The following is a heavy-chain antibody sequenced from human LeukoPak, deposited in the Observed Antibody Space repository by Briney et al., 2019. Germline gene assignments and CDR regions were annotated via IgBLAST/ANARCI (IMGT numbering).Heavy chain of an antibody. CDR1: GFTFSSFG. J-gene: IGHJ6*02. CDR2: ISNDGSNK. D-gene: IGHD2-2*02. CDR3: AKPNIGYCSTTSCYMYYYYGMDV. V-gene: IGHV3-30*18. Sequence: GGSLRLSCAASGFTFSSFGIHWVRQAPGKGLEWVALISNDGSNKYYVDSVKGRFTISRDNPKNTVYLQMNSLRGEDTAVYYCAKPNIGYCSTTSCYMYYYYGMDVWGQGTTVTVSS.